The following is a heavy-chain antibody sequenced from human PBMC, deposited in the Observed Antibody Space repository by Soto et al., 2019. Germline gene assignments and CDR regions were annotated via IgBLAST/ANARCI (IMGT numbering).Heavy chain of an antibody. V-gene: IGHV4-39*01. Sequence: QLQLQESGPRLVKPSETLSLTCSVSGGSISSSSYSWGWIRQPPGKGLEWIGTIYNSGSTHYNPSLEGRVAISADTPNNQLSLRLSAVTAADTAVYYCGRQPGHCGSTTCCGYYSVDVWGQGTTVTVS. CDR1: GGSISSSSYS. CDR2: IYNSGST. D-gene: IGHD2-2*01. J-gene: IGHJ6*02. CDR3: GRQPGHCGSTTCCGYYSVDV.